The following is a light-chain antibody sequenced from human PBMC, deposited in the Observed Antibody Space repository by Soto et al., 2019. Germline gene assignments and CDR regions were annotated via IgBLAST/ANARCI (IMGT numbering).Light chain of an antibody. CDR3: YSYRGSNAWV. CDR1: SSDVGAYNF. V-gene: IGLV2-14*01. J-gene: IGLJ3*02. CDR2: EVS. Sequence: QSALTQPASVSGSPGQSITISCTGTSSDVGAYNFVSWYQHHPGTAPKPMIYEVSNRPSGASNRFSGSKSGNTASLTISGLQTEDEADYYCYSYRGSNAWVFGGGTKVTVL.